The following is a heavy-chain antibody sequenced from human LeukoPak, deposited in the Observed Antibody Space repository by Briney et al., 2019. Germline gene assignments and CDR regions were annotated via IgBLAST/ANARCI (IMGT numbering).Heavy chain of an antibody. V-gene: IGHV3-21*01. D-gene: IGHD3-3*01. J-gene: IGHJ4*02. CDR1: GFTFSSYS. CDR2: MSSGGRYI. Sequence: GGSLRLSCAASGFTFSSYSMTWVRQAPGKGLQWVSSMSSGGRYIYSADSVRGRFTISRDNAKNSLYLLMDSLRVEDTAVYYCARDRPTGASRLFVVQWGQGTLVTVSS. CDR3: ARDRPTGASRLFVVQ.